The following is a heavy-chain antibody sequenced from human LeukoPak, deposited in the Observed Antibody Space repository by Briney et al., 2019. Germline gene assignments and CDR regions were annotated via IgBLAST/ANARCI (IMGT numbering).Heavy chain of an antibody. CDR2: LRGIGGST. Sequence: PGGCLPPSCVATGFTSTIYAMSCGRQAPGRRVGWVSALRGIGGSTYYADCVKGQFTMYRDNSKNTLYLQMNSLRAEDTAVYYCAKDARVVPAAIIPDWAFDIWGQGTMVTVSS. CDR1: GFTSTIYA. J-gene: IGHJ3*02. V-gene: IGHV3-23*01. D-gene: IGHD2-2*02. CDR3: AKDARVVPAAIIPDWAFDI.